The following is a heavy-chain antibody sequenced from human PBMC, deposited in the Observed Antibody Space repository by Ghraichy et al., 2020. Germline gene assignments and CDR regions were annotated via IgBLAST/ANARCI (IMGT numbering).Heavy chain of an antibody. CDR3: AREAGGIAAAGHYYYGMDV. J-gene: IGHJ6*02. CDR1: GGSVSSGSYY. D-gene: IGHD6-13*01. CDR2: IYYSGST. Sequence: SETLSLTCTVSGGSVSSGSYYWSWIRQPPGKGLERIGYIYYSGSTNYNTSLKSRVTISVDMSKNQFSLKLSSVTAADTAVYYCAREAGGIAAAGHYYYGMDVWGQGTTVTVSS. V-gene: IGHV4-61*01.